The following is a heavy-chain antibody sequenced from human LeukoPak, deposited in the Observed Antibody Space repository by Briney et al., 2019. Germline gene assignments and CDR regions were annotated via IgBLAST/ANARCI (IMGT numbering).Heavy chain of an antibody. CDR3: ARAGIAARQGAFDI. CDR1: GFIFSSYA. CDR2: ISYDGSNK. J-gene: IGHJ3*02. D-gene: IGHD6-6*01. Sequence: GGSLRLSCAASGFIFSSYAMHWVRQAPGKGLEWVAVISYDGSNKYYADSVKGRFTISRDNSKNTLYLQMNSLRAEDTAVYYCARAGIAARQGAFDIWGQGTMVTVSS. V-gene: IGHV3-30*04.